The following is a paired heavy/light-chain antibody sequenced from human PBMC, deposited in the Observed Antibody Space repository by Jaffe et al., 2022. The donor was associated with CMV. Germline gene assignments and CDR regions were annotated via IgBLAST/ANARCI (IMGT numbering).Heavy chain of an antibody. D-gene: IGHD2-15*01. CDR2: IIPILGIA. Sequence: QVQLVQSGAEVKKPGSSVKVSCKASGGTFSSYAISWVRQAPGQGLEWMGRIIPILGIANYAQKFQGRVTITADKSTSTAYMELSSLRSEDTAVYYCASSVRDIVVPRWTNFDYWGQGTLVTVSS. CDR3: ASSVRDIVVPRWTNFDY. J-gene: IGHJ4*02. V-gene: IGHV1-69*09. CDR1: GGTFSSYA.
Light chain of an antibody. CDR2: EVS. V-gene: IGLV2-23*02. CDR1: SSDVGSYNL. CDR3: CSYAGSSTRVV. Sequence: QSALTQPASVSGSPGQSITISCTGTSSDVGSYNLVSWYQQHPGKAPKLMIYEVSKRPSGVSNRFSGSKSGNTASLTISGLQAEDEADYYCCSYAGSSTRVVFGGGTKLTVL. J-gene: IGLJ2*01.